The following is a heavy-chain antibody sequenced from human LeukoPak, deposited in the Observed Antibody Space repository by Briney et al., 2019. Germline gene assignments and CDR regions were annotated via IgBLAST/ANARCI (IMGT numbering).Heavy chain of an antibody. V-gene: IGHV1-18*01. CDR2: ISAYNGNT. Sequence: GASVKVSXKASGYTFINYAITWVRQAPGQGPEWMGWISAYNGNTNYALNLQGRVTMTTDTSTSTAYMELRSLSSDDTAVYYCARVYNSFGLLYWGQGTLVTVSS. CDR3: ARVYNSFGLLY. CDR1: GYTFINYA. J-gene: IGHJ4*02. D-gene: IGHD5-18*01.